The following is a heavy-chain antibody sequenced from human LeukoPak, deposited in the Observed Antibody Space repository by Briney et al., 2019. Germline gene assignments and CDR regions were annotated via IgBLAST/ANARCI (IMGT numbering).Heavy chain of an antibody. CDR3: ARDAFFWAFDY. Sequence: GGSLRLSCAASGFTFSSYSMNWVRQAPGKGLEWVSYISSSSSTIYYADSVKGRFTMSRDNAKNSLYLQMNSLRAEDTAIYYCARDAFFWAFDYWGQGTLVTVSS. V-gene: IGHV3-48*04. CDR1: GFTFSSYS. J-gene: IGHJ4*02. CDR2: ISSSSSTI. D-gene: IGHD3-3*01.